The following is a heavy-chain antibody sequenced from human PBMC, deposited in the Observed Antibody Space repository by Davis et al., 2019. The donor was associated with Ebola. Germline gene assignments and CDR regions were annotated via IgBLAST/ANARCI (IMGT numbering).Heavy chain of an antibody. V-gene: IGHV3-30*03. D-gene: IGHD3-22*01. CDR2: ISYDGSNK. CDR1: GFTFSSYG. Sequence: GESLKISCAASGFTFSSYGMHWVRQAPGKGLEWVAVISYDGSNKYYADSVKGRFTISRDNSKNTLYLQMNSLRAEDTAVYYCARDPAYYDSSGYLDAFDIWGQGTMVTVPS. CDR3: ARDPAYYDSSGYLDAFDI. J-gene: IGHJ3*02.